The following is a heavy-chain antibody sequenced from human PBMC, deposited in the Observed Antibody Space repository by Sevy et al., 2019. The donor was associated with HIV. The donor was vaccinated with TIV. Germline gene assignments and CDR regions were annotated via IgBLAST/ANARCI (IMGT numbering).Heavy chain of an antibody. CDR3: ARKYDSSGYFDY. V-gene: IGHV3-23*01. Sequence: GGSLRLSCAASGFTFSNYAMNWVRQAPGKGLEWVSGISGRGGSGDKTNYADSVKGRFTISRDDSKNSLYLQLNSLRAEDKAIYYCARKYDSSGYFDYWGQGTLVTVSS. CDR1: GFTFSNYA. J-gene: IGHJ4*02. CDR2: ISGRGGSGDKT. D-gene: IGHD3-22*01.